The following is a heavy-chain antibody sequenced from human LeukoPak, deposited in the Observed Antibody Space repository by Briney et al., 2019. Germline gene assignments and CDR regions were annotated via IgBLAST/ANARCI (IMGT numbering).Heavy chain of an antibody. CDR1: GFTFDDYA. CDR2: ISWNSGSI. Sequence: GGALRLSCAASGFTFDDYAMHWVPQAPGKALEWVSGISWNSGSIGYADSVKGRFTISRDNAKNSLYLQMNSLRAEDTALYYCAKELGLMAPGFDYWGQGTLVTVSS. V-gene: IGHV3-9*01. CDR3: AKELGLMAPGFDY. J-gene: IGHJ4*02. D-gene: IGHD3-16*01.